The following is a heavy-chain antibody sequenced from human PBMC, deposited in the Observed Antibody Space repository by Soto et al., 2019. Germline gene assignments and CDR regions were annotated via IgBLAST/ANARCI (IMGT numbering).Heavy chain of an antibody. J-gene: IGHJ4*02. CDR3: AQGGIEYSSGWYSLDY. CDR1: GFTFSSYA. CDR2: ISGDGSST. Sequence: EVQLLESGGVLVQPGGSLRLSCAASGFTFSSYALSWVRQAPGKGLEWVSGISGDGSSTSYADSVKGRFTISRDNAKNTLYLQMNSLRAEDTAVYYCAQGGIEYSSGWYSLDYWGQGTLVTVSS. D-gene: IGHD6-19*01. V-gene: IGHV3-23*01.